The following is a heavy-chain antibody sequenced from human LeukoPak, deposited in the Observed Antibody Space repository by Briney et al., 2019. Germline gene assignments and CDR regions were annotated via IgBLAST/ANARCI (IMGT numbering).Heavy chain of an antibody. D-gene: IGHD2-2*01. CDR3: ARYCSSISCYNWFDP. V-gene: IGHV4-34*01. J-gene: IGHJ5*02. Sequence: PSETLSLTCTVSGGSISSYYWSWIRQPPGKGLEWIGEINHSGSTNYNPSLKSRVTISVDTSKNQFSLKLSSVTAADTAVHYCARYCSSISCYNWFDPWGQGTLVTVSS. CDR1: GGSISSYY. CDR2: INHSGST.